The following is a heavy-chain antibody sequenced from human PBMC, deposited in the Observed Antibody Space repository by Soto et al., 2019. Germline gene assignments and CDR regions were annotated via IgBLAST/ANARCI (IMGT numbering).Heavy chain of an antibody. CDR2: ISSSGGNI. CDR3: ARDPDRADIVVVVAAEDDAFDI. J-gene: IGHJ3*02. V-gene: IGHV3-48*02. Sequence: PGGSLRLSCAASGFTFSSYSMNWVRQAPGKGLEWVSYISSSGGNIYYADSVKGRFTISRDNAKNSLYLQMNNLRDEDTAVYYCARDPDRADIVVVVAAEDDAFDIWGQGTMVTVSS. CDR1: GFTFSSYS. D-gene: IGHD2-15*01.